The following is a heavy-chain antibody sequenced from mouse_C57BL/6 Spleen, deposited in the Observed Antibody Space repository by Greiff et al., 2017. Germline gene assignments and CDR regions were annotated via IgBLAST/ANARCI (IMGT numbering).Heavy chain of an antibody. CDR3: AREGVPYDGYCYYFDY. V-gene: IGHV1-64*01. D-gene: IGHD2-3*01. Sequence: QVQLQQPGAELVKPGASVKLSCKASGYTFTSYWMHWVKQRPGQGLEWIGMIHPNSGSTNYNEKFKSKATLTVDKSSSTAYMQLSSLTSEDSAVYYCAREGVPYDGYCYYFDYWGQGTTLTVSS. CDR1: GYTFTSYW. CDR2: IHPNSGST. J-gene: IGHJ2*01.